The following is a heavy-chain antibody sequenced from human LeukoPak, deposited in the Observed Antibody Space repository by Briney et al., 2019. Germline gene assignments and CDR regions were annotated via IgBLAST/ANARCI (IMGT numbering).Heavy chain of an antibody. CDR3: ARRGDSGWYYVQYFDY. J-gene: IGHJ4*02. V-gene: IGHV4-39*01. CDR2: IYYSGST. D-gene: IGHD6-19*01. Sequence: GSLRLSCAASGFTFSPYSMTWVRQAPGKGLEWIGSIYYSGSTYYNPSLKSRVTISVDTSKNQFSLKLSSVTAADTAVYYCARRGDSGWYYVQYFDYWGQGTLVTVSS. CDR1: GFTFSPYS.